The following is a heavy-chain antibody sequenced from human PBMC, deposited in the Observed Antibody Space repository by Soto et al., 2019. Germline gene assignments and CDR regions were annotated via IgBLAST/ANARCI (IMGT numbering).Heavy chain of an antibody. CDR1: GYTFSTYA. J-gene: IGHJ4*02. V-gene: IGHV1-18*01. CDR2: ISGCNGHT. Sequence: QVHLVQSGGDVKKPGASVKVSCKTSGYTFSTYAISWVRQAPGQGLEWMGWISGCNGHTKSAQKFQGRVTMTTDTSTTTADTEVKSLKSEDTGLYYCARDRSNYDSKDYSGQGALVT. D-gene: IGHD3-22*01. CDR3: ARDRSNYDSKDY.